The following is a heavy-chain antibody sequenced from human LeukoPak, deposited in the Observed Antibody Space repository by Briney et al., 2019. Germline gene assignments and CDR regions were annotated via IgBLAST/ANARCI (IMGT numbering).Heavy chain of an antibody. CDR3: AKGRSADITAAINY. V-gene: IGHV3-23*01. D-gene: IGHD6-25*01. Sequence: GVSLRLSCAASGFTFINSAMNWVRQGPGKGLEWVSGISGSGDSTYYADSVKGQFTISRDSSNNTLFLQINSLRAADTAAYYCAKGRSADITAAINYWGQGTLVTVSS. CDR1: GFTFINSA. CDR2: ISGSGDST. J-gene: IGHJ4*02.